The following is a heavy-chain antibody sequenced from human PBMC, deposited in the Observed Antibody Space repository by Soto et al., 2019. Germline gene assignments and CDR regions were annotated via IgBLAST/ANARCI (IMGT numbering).Heavy chain of an antibody. CDR2: IIPIFGTA. V-gene: IGHV1-69*13. Sequence: SVKVSCKASGGTFSSYAISWVRQAPGQGLEWMGGIIPIFGTANYAQKFQGRVTITADESTSTAYMELSSLRSDDTAVYYCAREGVAPYYYYGMDVRGQGTPVTVS. J-gene: IGHJ6*02. D-gene: IGHD5-12*01. CDR3: AREGVAPYYYYGMDV. CDR1: GGTFSSYA.